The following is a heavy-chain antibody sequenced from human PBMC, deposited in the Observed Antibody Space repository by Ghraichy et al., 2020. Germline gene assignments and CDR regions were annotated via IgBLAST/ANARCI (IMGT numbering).Heavy chain of an antibody. CDR1: GFTFSTYG. CDR2: ISGSGGST. D-gene: IGHD3-22*01. Sequence: GGSLRLSCAASGFTFSTYGMSWVRQAPGKGLEWVSAISGSGGSTYYADSVKGRFTNSRDNSKNTLYLQMNSLRGEDTAVYYCAKRGDSSGYLYYFDYWGQGTLVTVSS. J-gene: IGHJ4*02. V-gene: IGHV3-23*01. CDR3: AKRGDSSGYLYYFDY.